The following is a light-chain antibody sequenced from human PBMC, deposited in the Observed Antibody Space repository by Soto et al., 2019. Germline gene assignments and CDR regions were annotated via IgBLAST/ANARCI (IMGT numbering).Light chain of an antibody. CDR2: EVS. Sequence: QSALTQPPSASGSPGQSVTISCTETSSDFGGYNYVSWYQQHPGKAPKLMIYEVSKRPSGVPDRFSGSKSGNTASLTVSGLQAEDEADYYCSSYAGSNNFEVFGTGTKVTVL. CDR3: SSYAGSNNFEV. J-gene: IGLJ1*01. CDR1: SSDFGGYNY. V-gene: IGLV2-8*01.